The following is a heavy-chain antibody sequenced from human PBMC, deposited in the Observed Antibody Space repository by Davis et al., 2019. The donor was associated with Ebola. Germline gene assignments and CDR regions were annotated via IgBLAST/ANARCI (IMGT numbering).Heavy chain of an antibody. CDR1: GYTFSSFW. V-gene: IGHV3-48*04. CDR2: ISGSATST. Sequence: GESLKISCSGSGYTFSSFWMNWVRQAPGKGLEWVSYISGSATSTFYADSVKGRFTISRDNARDSLYLQMDSLRVEDTAIYYCARDAFSLSRYDTEDHWGQGTLVTVSS. D-gene: IGHD3-9*01. CDR3: ARDAFSLSRYDTEDH. J-gene: IGHJ4*02.